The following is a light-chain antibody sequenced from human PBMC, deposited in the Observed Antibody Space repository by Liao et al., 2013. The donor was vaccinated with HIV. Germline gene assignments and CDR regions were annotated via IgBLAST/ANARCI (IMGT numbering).Light chain of an antibody. CDR1: NIGTKS. CDR2: DDS. CDR3: QVWDTSEGHPRV. V-gene: IGLV3-21*01. Sequence: SYELTQPPSVSVTPRKTARITCGGNNIGTKSVHWYQQKPGQAPVVVIYDDSDRPSGIPERFSGSKSDNTATLTINRVEAGDEADYYCQVWDTSEGHPRVFGGGTEADRP. J-gene: IGLJ3*02.